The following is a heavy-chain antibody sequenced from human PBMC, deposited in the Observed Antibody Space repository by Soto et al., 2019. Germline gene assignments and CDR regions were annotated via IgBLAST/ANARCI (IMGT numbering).Heavy chain of an antibody. V-gene: IGHV4-39*01. CDR2: IYYSGST. CDR1: GGSISSSSYF. D-gene: IGHD2-21*02. CDR3: ARHPSDFWFDP. J-gene: IGHJ5*02. Sequence: QLQLQESGPGLVKPSETLSLTCSVSGGSISSSSYFWGWIRQPPGKGLEWIGSIYYSGSTYYNPSLKTRVTVPVDPSKHQFSLRLSSVTAADTAVYYCARHPSDFWFDPWGQGTLVTVSS.